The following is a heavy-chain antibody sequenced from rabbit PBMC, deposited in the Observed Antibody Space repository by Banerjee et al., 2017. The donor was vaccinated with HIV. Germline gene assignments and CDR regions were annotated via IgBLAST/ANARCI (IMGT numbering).Heavy chain of an antibody. CDR3: ARDTGTSFSSYGMDL. Sequence: QSLEESGGDLVKPGASLTLTCTASGFSFSSNEYMCWVRQAPGKGLDCISCIAGDSSAFTYSATWAKGRFTCSKTSSTTVTLQMTSLTVADTATYFCARDTGTSFSSYGMDLWGPGTLVTVS. CDR2: IAGDSSAFT. J-gene: IGHJ6*01. D-gene: IGHD7-1*01. V-gene: IGHV1S40*01. CDR1: GFSFSSNEY.